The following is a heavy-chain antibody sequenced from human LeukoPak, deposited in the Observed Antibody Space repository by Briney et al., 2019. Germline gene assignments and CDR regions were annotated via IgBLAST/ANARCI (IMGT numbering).Heavy chain of an antibody. CDR3: ARISVSGWYLGGVDY. CDR1: GFTFSSYA. V-gene: IGHV3-30-3*01. CDR2: ISYDGSNK. D-gene: IGHD6-19*01. Sequence: GGSLRLSCAASGFTFSSYAMHWVRQAPGKGLEWVAVISYDGSNKYYADSVKGRFTISRDNSKNTLYLQMNSLRAEDTAVYCCARISVSGWYLGGVDYWGQGTLVTVSS. J-gene: IGHJ4*02.